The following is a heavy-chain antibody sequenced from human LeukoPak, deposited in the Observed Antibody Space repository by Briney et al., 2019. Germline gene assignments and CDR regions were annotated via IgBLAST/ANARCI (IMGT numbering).Heavy chain of an antibody. V-gene: IGHV4-59*01. CDR3: ARVHYYGSGQSSYFYI. Sequence: SETLSLTCTVSGGSISGDDLSWIRQPPGQGLEWIGYINYSGTTKYYPSLKSPVAISVDTSKNQFSLQLTSVTAADTAVYFCARVHYYGSGQSSYFYIWG. CDR2: INYSGTT. J-gene: IGHJ4*01. D-gene: IGHD3-10*01. CDR1: GGSISGDD.